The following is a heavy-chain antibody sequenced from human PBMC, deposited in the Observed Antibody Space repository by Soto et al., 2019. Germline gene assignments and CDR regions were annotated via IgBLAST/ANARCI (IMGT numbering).Heavy chain of an antibody. J-gene: IGHJ4*02. Sequence: PGGSLRLSCAASGFTFSSYGMHWVRQAPGKGLEWVAVISYDGSNKYYADSVKGRFTISRDNSKNTLYLQMNSLRAEDTAVYYCAKSSGRGYSGYDYEYWGQGTLVTVSS. D-gene: IGHD5-12*01. CDR3: AKSSGRGYSGYDYEY. V-gene: IGHV3-30*18. CDR2: ISYDGSNK. CDR1: GFTFSSYG.